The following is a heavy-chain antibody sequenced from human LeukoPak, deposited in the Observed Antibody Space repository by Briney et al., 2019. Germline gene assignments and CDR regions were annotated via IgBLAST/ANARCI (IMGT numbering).Heavy chain of an antibody. V-gene: IGHV4-59*01. D-gene: IGHD1-26*01. J-gene: IGHJ3*02. CDR1: GGSISSYY. Sequence: SSETLSLTCTVSGGSISSYYWSWIRQPPGKGLEWIGYIYYSGRTNYNYNPSLKSRVTISVDTSKSQFSLKLSSVTAADTAIYYCAREGELLYQLAFDIWGQGTMVTVSS. CDR3: AREGELLYQLAFDI. CDR2: IYYSGRTNY.